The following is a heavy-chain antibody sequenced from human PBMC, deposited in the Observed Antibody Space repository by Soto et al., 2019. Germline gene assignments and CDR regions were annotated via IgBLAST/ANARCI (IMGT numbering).Heavy chain of an antibody. Sequence: SETLSLTCAVYGGSFSGYYWSWIRQPPGKGLEWIGEINHSGSTNYNPSLKSRVTISVDTSKNQFSLKLSSVTAADTAVYYCARVLPYIVVVVAATRGLNWFDPWGQGTLVT. D-gene: IGHD2-15*01. CDR3: ARVLPYIVVVVAATRGLNWFDP. J-gene: IGHJ5*02. V-gene: IGHV4-34*01. CDR1: GGSFSGYY. CDR2: INHSGST.